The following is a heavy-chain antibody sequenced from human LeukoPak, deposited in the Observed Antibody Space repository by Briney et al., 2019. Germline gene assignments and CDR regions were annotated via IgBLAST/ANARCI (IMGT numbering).Heavy chain of an antibody. J-gene: IGHJ4*02. V-gene: IGHV3-23*01. Sequence: GSLRLSCAASGFTFSSYAMSWVRQAPGKGLEWVSGISGSGVNTYHADSVKGRFTISRDNSKNTLYLQMNSLRAEDTAIFYCVAKGDLFWKGGHFWGQGTLVTVSS. CDR1: GFTFSSYA. D-gene: IGHD3-10*01. CDR2: ISGSGVNT. CDR3: VAKGDLFWKGGHF.